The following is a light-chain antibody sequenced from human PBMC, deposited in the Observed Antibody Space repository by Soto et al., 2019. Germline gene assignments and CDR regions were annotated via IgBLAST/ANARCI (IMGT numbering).Light chain of an antibody. V-gene: IGKV3-20*01. Sequence: EVLMTQSPATLSVSPGERATLSCRTSQSVSSRSLAWYQQKPGQAPRLLIFGASARATGIPDRFSGSGSGTDFTLTIDRLEPEDFAMYYCQQYSDSPPTFGQGTKVDIK. J-gene: IGKJ1*01. CDR3: QQYSDSPPT. CDR1: QSVSSRS. CDR2: GAS.